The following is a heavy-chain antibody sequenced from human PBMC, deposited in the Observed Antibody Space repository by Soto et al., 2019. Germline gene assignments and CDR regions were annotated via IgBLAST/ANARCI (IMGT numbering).Heavy chain of an antibody. D-gene: IGHD3-10*01. V-gene: IGHV3-30*18. J-gene: IGHJ3*01. CDR3: AKDRGRDGFDF. CDR2: ISHDGSQR. Sequence: QVQLVESGGGVVQPGRSLRLSCAASGSTFSTYGMHWVRQAPGKGLEWVAVISHDGSQRYYADSVKGRFTISRDNSKSTLYLQMSSLRVDETAVYYCAKDRGRDGFDFWGQGTMVTVSS. CDR1: GSTFSTYG.